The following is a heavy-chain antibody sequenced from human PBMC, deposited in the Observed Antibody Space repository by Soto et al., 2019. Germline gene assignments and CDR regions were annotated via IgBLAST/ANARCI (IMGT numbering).Heavy chain of an antibody. Sequence: PXXTLSLTCTVSXGXIXSSSYYXGWXRQPPGKWLERIGSIYYSGSTYYNPSLKSRVTISVDTSKNQFSLKLSSVTAADTAVYYCARHFGLDCSGGSCPIDYWGQGTLVTVSS. D-gene: IGHD2-15*01. J-gene: IGHJ4*02. CDR2: IYYSGST. V-gene: IGHV4-39*01. CDR1: XGXIXSSSYY. CDR3: ARHFGLDCSGGSCPIDY.